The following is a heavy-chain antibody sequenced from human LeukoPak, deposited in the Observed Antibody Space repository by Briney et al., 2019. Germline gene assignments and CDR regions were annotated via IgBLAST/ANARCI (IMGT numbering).Heavy chain of an antibody. V-gene: IGHV4-61*02. CDR3: ARRLKWLFMFYFDY. D-gene: IGHD3-3*01. Sequence: PSETLSLTCTVSGGSISSGSYYWSWIRQPAGKGLEWIGRIYTSGSTNYNPSLKSRVTISVDTSKNQFSLKLSSVTAADTAVYYCARRLKWLFMFYFDYWGQGTLVTVSS. CDR2: IYTSGST. CDR1: GGSISSGSYY. J-gene: IGHJ4*02.